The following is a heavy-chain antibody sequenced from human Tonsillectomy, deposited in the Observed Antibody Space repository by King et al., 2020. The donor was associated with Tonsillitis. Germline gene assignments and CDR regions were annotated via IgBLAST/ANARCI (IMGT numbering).Heavy chain of an antibody. Sequence: VQLVESGGGLVKPGGSLRLSCAASGFTFSSYSMNWVRQAPGKGLEWVSCISSSSSYIYYADSVKGRFTVSRDNAKNSLNLQMNSLRAEDTAVYYCARSRVTYGLWFGELLWDYGLDVWGQGTTVTVSS. CDR3: ARSRVTYGLWFGELLWDYGLDV. CDR1: GFTFSSYS. V-gene: IGHV3-21*01. J-gene: IGHJ6*02. D-gene: IGHD3-10*01. CDR2: ISSSSSYI.